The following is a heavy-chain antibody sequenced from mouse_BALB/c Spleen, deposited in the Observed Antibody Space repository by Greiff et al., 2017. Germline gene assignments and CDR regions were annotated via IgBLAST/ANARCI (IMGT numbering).Heavy chain of an antibody. CDR2: INPDSSTI. D-gene: IGHD1-1*01. CDR3: ARRGYGSSLWYFDV. CDR1: GFDFSRYW. V-gene: IGHV4-1*02. Sequence: EVKLMESGGGLVQPGGSLKLSCAASGFDFSRYWMSWVRQAPGKGLEWIGEINPDSSTINYTPSLKDKFIISRDNAKNTLYLQMSKVRSEDTALYYCARRGYGSSLWYFDVWGAGTTVTVSS. J-gene: IGHJ1*01.